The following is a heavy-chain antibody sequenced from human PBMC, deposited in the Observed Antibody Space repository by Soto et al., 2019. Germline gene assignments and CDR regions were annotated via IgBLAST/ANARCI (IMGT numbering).Heavy chain of an antibody. D-gene: IGHD6-25*01. J-gene: IGHJ4*02. Sequence: PSETLSLTCTVSGATVSSDASYWSWIRQHPGKGWEGLGNIYDTGSTYYSPSLKSRVAMSMDTSNTQFSLTLASVTAADTSVYDCERCGSSGNKCSKFDYWGQGTLVTVYS. CDR1: GATVSSDASY. CDR3: ERCGSSGNKCSKFDY. CDR2: IYDTGST. V-gene: IGHV4-31*03.